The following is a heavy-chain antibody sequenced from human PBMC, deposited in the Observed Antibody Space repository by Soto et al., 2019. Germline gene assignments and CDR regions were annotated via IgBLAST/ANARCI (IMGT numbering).Heavy chain of an antibody. CDR2: ISAYNGNT. Sequence: GASVKVSCKASGYTFTSYGISWVRQAPGQGLERMGWISAYNGNTNYAQKLQGRVTMTTDTSTSTAYMELRSLRSDDTAVYYCAIYVSAVARIYFAYPGQRTLVTVSS. CDR3: AIYVSAVARIYFAY. D-gene: IGHD6-19*01. CDR1: GYTFTSYG. V-gene: IGHV1-18*01. J-gene: IGHJ4*02.